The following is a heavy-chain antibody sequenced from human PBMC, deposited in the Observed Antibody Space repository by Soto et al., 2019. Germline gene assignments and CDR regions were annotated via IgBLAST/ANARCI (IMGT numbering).Heavy chain of an antibody. V-gene: IGHV3-23*01. CDR3: AKEGGNYYDFWSGYPTPFDY. CDR1: GFTFSSYA. J-gene: IGHJ4*02. Sequence: PGGSLRLSCAASGFTFSSYAMSWVRQAPGKGLQWVSAISGSGGSTYYADSVKGRFTISRDNSKNTLCLQMNSLRAEDTAVYYCAKEGGNYYDFWSGYPTPFDYWGQGTLVTVSS. D-gene: IGHD3-3*01. CDR2: ISGSGGST.